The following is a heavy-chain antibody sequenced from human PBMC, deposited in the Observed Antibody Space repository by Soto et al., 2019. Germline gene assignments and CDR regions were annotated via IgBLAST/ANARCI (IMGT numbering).Heavy chain of an antibody. J-gene: IGHJ4*02. CDR3: ARGATPSCGGAWDFGF. Sequence: QVQLVQSGAEVKKPGSSVKVSCKASGGTVNSYGFNWVRQAPGHGLEGLGGIIPALGRPNYEQKFQGRVTITAEAPTSTDYMELSTPRYYDKAIYYCARGATPSCGGAWDFGFWGQGTLVTVSS. D-gene: IGHD2-21*02. V-gene: IGHV1-69*01. CDR1: GGTVNSYG. CDR2: IIPALGRP.